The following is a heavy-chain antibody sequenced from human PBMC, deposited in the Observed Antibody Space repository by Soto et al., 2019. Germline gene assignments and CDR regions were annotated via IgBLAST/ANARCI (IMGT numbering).Heavy chain of an antibody. D-gene: IGHD2-8*02. Sequence: QVQLQESGPGLVKPSETLSLTCTVSGGSISGYYWSWIRQPPGKGLEWIGYIYYSGTTNYDPSLKSRVTMSVTTSKSQFSLKLSSVTAADTAVYYCARLTGGTYLSFYYYIGVWGKGTTVTVSS. J-gene: IGHJ6*03. CDR3: ARLTGGTYLSFYYYIGV. CDR2: IYYSGTT. V-gene: IGHV4-59*01. CDR1: GGSISGYY.